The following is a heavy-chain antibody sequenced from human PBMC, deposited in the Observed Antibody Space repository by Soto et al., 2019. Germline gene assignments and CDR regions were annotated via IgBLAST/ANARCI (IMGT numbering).Heavy chain of an antibody. V-gene: IGHV4-39*02. CDR2: IFYNGIT. CDR1: GGSISSISHS. Sequence: PSETLSLTCTVSGGSISSISHSWGWIRQSPGQGLEWIGNIFYNGITYYNPSLKSRVTISADTSKNHFSLKLRSVTVADTAVYYCARIVTGTQYYFDFWGQGSLVTVYS. J-gene: IGHJ4*02. CDR3: ARIVTGTQYYFDF. D-gene: IGHD1-1*01.